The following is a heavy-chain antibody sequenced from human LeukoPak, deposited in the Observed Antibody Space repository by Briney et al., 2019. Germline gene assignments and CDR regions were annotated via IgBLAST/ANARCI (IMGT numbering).Heavy chain of an antibody. D-gene: IGHD3-3*01. CDR2: INPSGGST. V-gene: IGHV1-46*01. CDR1: GYTFTSYY. CDR3: ARSCRGTIFGVAITKVGPFDY. J-gene: IGHJ4*02. Sequence: ASVKVSCKASGYTFTSYYMHWVRQAPGQGLEWMGIINPSGGSTSYAQKFQGRVTMTRDTSTSTVYMELSSLRSEDTAVYYCARSCRGTIFGVAITKVGPFDYWGQGTLVTVSS.